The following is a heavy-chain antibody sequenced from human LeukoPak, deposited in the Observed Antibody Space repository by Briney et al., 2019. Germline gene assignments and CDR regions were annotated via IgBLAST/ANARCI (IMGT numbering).Heavy chain of an antibody. J-gene: IGHJ4*02. CDR3: ARHEKSSGWYYDY. Sequence: SGTLSLTCAVSGGSVSSNNWWSWIRQPPGKGLEWIGEIYNSGSTNYNPSLKRRVTISVDTSRNQFLLKLSSVTAADAAVYYCARHEKSSGWYYDYWGQGTLVTVSS. CDR2: IYNSGST. CDR1: GGSVSSNNW. D-gene: IGHD6-19*01. V-gene: IGHV4-4*02.